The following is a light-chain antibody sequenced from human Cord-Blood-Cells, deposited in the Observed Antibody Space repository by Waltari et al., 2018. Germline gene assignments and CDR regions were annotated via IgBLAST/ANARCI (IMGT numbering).Light chain of an antibody. V-gene: IGLV2-23*01. CDR1: SSDVGSYTL. CDR2: EGS. CDR3: CSYAGISTWV. Sequence: QSALTQPASVSGSPGQSITISCTGTSSDVGSYTLVSWYQQHPGKAPKLMIYEGSKRPSGVSNRFSGSKSGNTASLTISGLQADDEADYYCCSYAGISTWVFGGGTKLTVL. J-gene: IGLJ3*02.